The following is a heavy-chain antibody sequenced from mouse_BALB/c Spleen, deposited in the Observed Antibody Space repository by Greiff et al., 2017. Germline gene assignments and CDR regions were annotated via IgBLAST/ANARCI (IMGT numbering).Heavy chain of an antibody. CDR1: GFTFTDYY. Sequence: EVMLVESGGGLVQPGGSLRLSCATSGFTFTDYYMSWVRQPPGKALEWLGIIRNKANGYTTEYSASVKGRFTISRDNSQSILYLQMNTLRAEDSATYYCARATATVFDYWGQGTTLTVSS. J-gene: IGHJ2*01. CDR2: IRNKANGYTT. D-gene: IGHD1-1*01. CDR3: ARATATVFDY. V-gene: IGHV7-3*02.